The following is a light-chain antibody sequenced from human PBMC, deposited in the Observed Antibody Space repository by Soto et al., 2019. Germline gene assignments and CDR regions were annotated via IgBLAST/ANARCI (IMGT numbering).Light chain of an antibody. V-gene: IGKV1-5*02. Sequence: DVQMTHSPSTLSAYVGDRVTIICRASQSINSWLAWYQQKPGKXPXXLIHDASSLESGVPSRLSGSGSGTEFPLTIRSMQPDDFATYHCQQYKSYWTFGQGTKVDI. J-gene: IGKJ1*01. CDR2: DAS. CDR1: QSINSW. CDR3: QQYKSYWT.